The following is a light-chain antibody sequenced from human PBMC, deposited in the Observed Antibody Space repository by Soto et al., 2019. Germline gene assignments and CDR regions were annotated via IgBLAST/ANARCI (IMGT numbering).Light chain of an antibody. CDR3: QKYNSAPRT. J-gene: IGKJ1*01. CDR2: AAS. Sequence: DIQITQSPSSLSASVGDRVTITCRASQGISNYLAWYQQKPGKVPKLLIYAASTLQSGVPSRFSGSGSGTEFTLTISSLQPEDVETYYCQKYNSAPRTFGQGTKVEIK. V-gene: IGKV1-27*01. CDR1: QGISNY.